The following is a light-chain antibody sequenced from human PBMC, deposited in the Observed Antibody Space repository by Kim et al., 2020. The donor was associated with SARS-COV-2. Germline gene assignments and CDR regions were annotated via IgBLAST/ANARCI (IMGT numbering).Light chain of an antibody. CDR2: AAS. J-gene: IGKJ4*01. CDR3: QHYNNYPRS. V-gene: IGKV1-16*02. CDR1: QGIRNY. Sequence: ASVGDRVTITCRASQGIRNYLAWFQQKAGKAPKSLIYAASNLQSGVPSKFSGSGYGTDFTLTISSLQPEDFATYYCQHYNNYPRSFGGGTKVDIK.